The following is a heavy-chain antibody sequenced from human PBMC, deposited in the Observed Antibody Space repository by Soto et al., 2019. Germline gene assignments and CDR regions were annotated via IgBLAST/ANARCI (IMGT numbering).Heavy chain of an antibody. Sequence: PSETLSLTCTVSGGSISSGDYYWSWIRQPPGKGPEWIGYIYYSGSTYYNPSLKSRVTISVDTSKNQFSLKLSSVTAADTAVYYCARGEDCSSTSCRYYYYYGMDVWGQGTTVTVSS. J-gene: IGHJ6*02. CDR1: GGSISSGDYY. CDR2: IYYSGST. CDR3: ARGEDCSSTSCRYYYYYGMDV. D-gene: IGHD2-2*01. V-gene: IGHV4-30-4*01.